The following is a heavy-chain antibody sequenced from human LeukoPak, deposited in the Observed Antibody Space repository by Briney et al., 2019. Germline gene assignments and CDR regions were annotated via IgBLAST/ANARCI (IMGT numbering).Heavy chain of an antibody. D-gene: IGHD6-13*01. Sequence: GGSLRLSCAASGFTFSDYTMQWVRQAPGKGLEWVALLPPDGSYQYFADSLKGRFTISRDNFKNALYLQMNSLRLEDTAVYYCARGLHDRSWYGAHWGQGTLLSVSS. CDR1: GFTFSDYT. CDR2: LPPDGSYQ. J-gene: IGHJ4*02. V-gene: IGHV3-30*04. CDR3: ARGLHDRSWYGAH.